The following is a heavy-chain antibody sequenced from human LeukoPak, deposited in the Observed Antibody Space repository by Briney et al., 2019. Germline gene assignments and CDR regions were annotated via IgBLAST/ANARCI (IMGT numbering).Heavy chain of an antibody. J-gene: IGHJ5*02. CDR3: TRRVSATRWFDP. CDR1: GFTLRRHW. Sequence: GGSLRLSCAASGFTLRRHWMHCVRHAPGKGLLWVSRINSDGSTTNYADSVKGRFTISRDNAENTLYLQMNSLRVEGTAVYYCTRRVSATRWFDPWGQGTLVTVSS. D-gene: IGHD2-15*01. CDR2: INSDGSTT. V-gene: IGHV3-74*01.